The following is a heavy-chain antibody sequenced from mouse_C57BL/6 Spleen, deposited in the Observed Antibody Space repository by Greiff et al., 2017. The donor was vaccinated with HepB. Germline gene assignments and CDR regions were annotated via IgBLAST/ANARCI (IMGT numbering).Heavy chain of an antibody. CDR2: INYDGSST. CDR3: ARGPIYYGNPMDY. D-gene: IGHD2-1*01. V-gene: IGHV5-16*01. Sequence: EVKVVESEGGLVQPGSSMKLSCTASGFTFSDYYMAWVRQVPEKGLEWVANINYDGSSTYYLDSLKSRFIISRDNAKNILYLQMSSLKSEDTATYYCARGPIYYGNPMDYWGQGTSVTVSS. J-gene: IGHJ4*01. CDR1: GFTFSDYY.